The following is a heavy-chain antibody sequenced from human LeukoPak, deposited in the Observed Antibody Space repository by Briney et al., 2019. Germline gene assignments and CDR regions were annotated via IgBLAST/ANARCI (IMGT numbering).Heavy chain of an antibody. V-gene: IGHV3-21*01. CDR2: ISSSSSYI. Sequence: GGSLRLSCAASGISFSSYSMNWVRQAPGKGLEWVSSISSSSSYIYYADSVKGRFTISRDNAKNSLYLQMNSLRAEDTAVYYCASGYNWNYPGDWGQGTLVTVSS. CDR1: GISFSSYS. J-gene: IGHJ4*02. D-gene: IGHD1-7*01. CDR3: ASGYNWNYPGD.